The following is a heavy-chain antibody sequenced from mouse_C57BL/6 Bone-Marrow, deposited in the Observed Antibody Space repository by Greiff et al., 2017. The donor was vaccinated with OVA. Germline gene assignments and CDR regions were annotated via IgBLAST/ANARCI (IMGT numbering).Heavy chain of an antibody. V-gene: IGHV1S126*01. D-gene: IGHD3-1*01. CDR1: GYAFSSSW. J-gene: IGHJ2*01. Sequence: VKLMESGPELVKPGASVKISCKASGYAFSSSWMNWVKQRPGKGLEWIGVIDPSDSYTNYNQKFKGKATLTVDTSSSTAYMQLSSLTSEDSAVYYCARWGTPRGPNYFDYWGQGTTLTVSS. CDR3: ARWGTPRGPNYFDY. CDR2: IDPSDSYT.